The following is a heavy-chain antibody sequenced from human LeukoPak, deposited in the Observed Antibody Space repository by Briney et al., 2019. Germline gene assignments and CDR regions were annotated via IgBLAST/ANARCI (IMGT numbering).Heavy chain of an antibody. J-gene: IGHJ4*02. D-gene: IGHD1-26*01. V-gene: IGHV4-34*01. CDR3: AALGGSYSFDY. Sequence: PSETLSLTCAVYGGSFSGYYWSWIRQPPGKGLEWIGEINHSGSTNYNPSLKSRVTISVDTSKNQFSLKLSSVTAADTAVYYCAALGGSYSFDYWGQGTLVTVSS. CDR2: INHSGST. CDR1: GGSFSGYY.